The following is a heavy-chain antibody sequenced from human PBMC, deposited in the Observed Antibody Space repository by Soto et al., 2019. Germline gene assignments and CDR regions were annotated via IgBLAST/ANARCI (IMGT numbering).Heavy chain of an antibody. V-gene: IGHV1-8*01. CDR1: GYTFTSYD. CDR3: ARERTRGFDP. CDR2: MNPNSGNT. Sequence: QVHLVQSGAEVRKPGASVKVSCKASGYTFTSYDINWVRQATGQGLEWMGWMNPNSGNTAYAQKFQGRVTMTRNTSISTAHMELSSLRSKDTAVYYCARERTRGFDPWGQGTLVTVSS. J-gene: IGHJ5*02.